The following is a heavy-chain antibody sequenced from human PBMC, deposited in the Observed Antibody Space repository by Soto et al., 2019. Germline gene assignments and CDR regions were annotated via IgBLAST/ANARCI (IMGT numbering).Heavy chain of an antibody. D-gene: IGHD1-20*01. J-gene: IGHJ4*02. CDR3: ARFPGGLPGLDY. V-gene: IGHV1-18*01. CDR1: GYTFAIPG. CDR2: INTYNGKT. Sequence: QVQLVQSGPEVKKPGASVNVSCETSGYTFAIPGISWVRQAPGQGLEWMGWINTYNGKTNYPQKCQGRVTMTTDTSTSTAFLEPGSLTADDTAVYVCARFPGGLPGLDYWGQGTLVTVSS.